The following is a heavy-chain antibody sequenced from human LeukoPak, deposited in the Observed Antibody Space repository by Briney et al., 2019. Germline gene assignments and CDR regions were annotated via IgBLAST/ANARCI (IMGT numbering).Heavy chain of an antibody. CDR1: GNTLPELS. D-gene: IGHD6-19*01. CDR3: ARNTYSQWLDPFDI. CDR2: FDPEDGET. V-gene: IGHV1-24*01. J-gene: IGHJ3*02. Sequence: ASVKVSCKVSGNTLPELSMHWVRQAPGKGLEWMGGFDPEDGETIYAQRFQGRVTMTEDTSTDTAYMEMSSLRSEDAAVYYCARNTYSQWLDPFDIWGQGTMVSVSS.